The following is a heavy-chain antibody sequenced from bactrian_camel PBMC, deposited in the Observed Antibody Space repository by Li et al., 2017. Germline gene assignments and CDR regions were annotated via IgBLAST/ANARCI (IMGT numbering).Heavy chain of an antibody. V-gene: IGHV3-1*01. Sequence: VQLVESGGALVQPGGSLRLSCAASGFSFSSYGMSWIRQPSGKGLEWVSGISWNGDSTNYAESVKGRFTISRDNAKNTLYLQMNSLKTEDTAMYYCVKPGGGSWFWEMFYWGQGTQVTVS. CDR3: VKPGGGSWFWEMFY. J-gene: IGHJ4*01. CDR2: ISWNGDST. CDR1: GFSFSSYG. D-gene: IGHD2*01.